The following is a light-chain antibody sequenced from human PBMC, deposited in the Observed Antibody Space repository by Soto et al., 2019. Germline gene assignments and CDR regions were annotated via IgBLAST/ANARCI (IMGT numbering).Light chain of an antibody. CDR2: AAS. CDR3: QQSYNTPLT. Sequence: DIQMTQSPSSLSASVGDRVTITCRASQSISSYLNWYQQKPGKAPKFLIYAASSLQSGVPSRFSGSGSGTDFTLTISSLQPEDFATYYCQQSYNTPLTVGPGTKVD. V-gene: IGKV1-39*01. J-gene: IGKJ3*01. CDR1: QSISSY.